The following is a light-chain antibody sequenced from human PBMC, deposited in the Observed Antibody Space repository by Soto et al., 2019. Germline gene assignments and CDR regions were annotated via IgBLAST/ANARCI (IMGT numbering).Light chain of an antibody. Sequence: ALTQPASVSGSPGQSITISRTGTSSDVGGYNYVSWYQQHPGKAPKLMIYEVSNRPSGVSNRFSGSKSGNTASLTISGLQAEDEADYYCSSYTSSSTYVFGTGTKLTVL. CDR3: SSYTSSSTYV. V-gene: IGLV2-14*01. J-gene: IGLJ1*01. CDR2: EVS. CDR1: SSDVGGYNY.